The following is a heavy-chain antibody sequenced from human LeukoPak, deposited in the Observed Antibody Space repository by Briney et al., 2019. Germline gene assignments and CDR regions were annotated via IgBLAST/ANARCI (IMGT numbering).Heavy chain of an antibody. CDR3: ARGVFSGVWLYYYYMDV. Sequence: ASVKVSCKASGYTFTGYYMRWVRQAPGQGLEWMGWINPNSGGTNYAQKFQGRVTMTRDTSISTAYMELSRLRSDDTAVYYCARGVFSGVWLYYYYMDVWGKGTRVTVSS. CDR2: INPNSGGT. J-gene: IGHJ6*03. V-gene: IGHV1-2*02. CDR1: GYTFTGYY. D-gene: IGHD2-8*02.